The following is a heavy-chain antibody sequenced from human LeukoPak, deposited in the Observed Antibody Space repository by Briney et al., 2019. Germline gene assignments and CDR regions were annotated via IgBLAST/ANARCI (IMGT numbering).Heavy chain of an antibody. J-gene: IGHJ4*02. V-gene: IGHV4-4*09. CDR1: GGSISSYY. CDR3: ARTSIAGATDY. CDR2: IYDNGRT. D-gene: IGHD1-26*01. Sequence: PSETLSLTCSVSGGSISSYYWSWIRQPPGKGLEWIGHIYDNGRTHYDPSLNSRVTTSVDTSKNQSSLKLSSVTAADTAVYYCARTSIAGATDYWGQGTLVTVSS.